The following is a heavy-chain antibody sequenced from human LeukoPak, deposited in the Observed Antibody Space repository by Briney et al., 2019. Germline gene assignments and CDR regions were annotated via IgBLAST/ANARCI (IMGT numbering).Heavy chain of an antibody. CDR1: GYTFTSYA. J-gene: IGHJ4*02. CDR3: ARDPLRIAAAGTFDY. Sequence: ASVKVSCKASGYTFTSYAMHWVRQAPGQRLEWMGWINAGNGNTKYSQEFQGRVTITRDTSASTAYMELSSLRSEDTAVYYCARDPLRIAAAGTFDYWGQGTLVTVSS. D-gene: IGHD6-13*01. CDR2: INAGNGNT. V-gene: IGHV1-3*01.